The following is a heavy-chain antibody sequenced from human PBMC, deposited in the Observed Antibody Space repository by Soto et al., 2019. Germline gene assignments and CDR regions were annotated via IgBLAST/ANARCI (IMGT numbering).Heavy chain of an antibody. CDR3: ARWNEGLDY. CDR1: GGSINYYY. CDR2: IYYDGIT. V-gene: IGHV4-59*01. J-gene: IGHJ4*02. Sequence: QVQLQESGPGLVKPSETLSLTCTVSGGSINYYYWSWMRQSPGKGLEWIGYIYYDGITDYNPSLRSRATISVDTSKNQFSMNLRSVTAAYTALYYCARWNEGLDYWGQGALVTVSS. D-gene: IGHD1-1*01.